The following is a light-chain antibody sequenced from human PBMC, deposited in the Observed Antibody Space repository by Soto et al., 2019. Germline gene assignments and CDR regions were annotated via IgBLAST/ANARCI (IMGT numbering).Light chain of an antibody. V-gene: IGLV2-11*01. Sequence: SALAQPRSVSGSPGQSVTISCTGTSSDVGRYNYVSWYQQHPGKAPKLIIYDVTKRPSGVPDRSSGSKSGNTASLTISGLQAEDEVDYYCCSYAGGYIFVFGTGTKVTV. CDR2: DVT. CDR1: SSDVGRYNY. CDR3: CSYAGGYIFV. J-gene: IGLJ1*01.